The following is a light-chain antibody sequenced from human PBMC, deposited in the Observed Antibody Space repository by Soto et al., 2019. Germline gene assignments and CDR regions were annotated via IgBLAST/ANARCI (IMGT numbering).Light chain of an antibody. V-gene: IGKV1-39*01. J-gene: IGKJ1*01. CDR3: QQSYSTPRT. CDR2: AAS. Sequence: DIQMTQSPSSLSASVGDRVTITCRASQSVSNYLYWYQQKPGKAPDLLIYAASSLQSGVPSRFSGSGSGTDFTLTISSLQPEDFATYYCQQSYSTPRTFGQGTKVEIK. CDR1: QSVSNY.